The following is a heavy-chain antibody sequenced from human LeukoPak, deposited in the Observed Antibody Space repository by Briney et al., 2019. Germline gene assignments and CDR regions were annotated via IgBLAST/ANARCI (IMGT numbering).Heavy chain of an antibody. Sequence: SETLSLTCAVSGYSISSGYYWGWIRQPPGKGLEWIGSIYHSGSTYYNPSLKSRVTISVDTSKNQFSLKLSSVTAADTAVYYCARHVHSSGWTFSNWFDPWGQGTLVTVSP. V-gene: IGHV4-38-2*01. CDR3: ARHVHSSGWTFSNWFDP. CDR2: IYHSGST. CDR1: GYSISSGYY. D-gene: IGHD6-19*01. J-gene: IGHJ5*02.